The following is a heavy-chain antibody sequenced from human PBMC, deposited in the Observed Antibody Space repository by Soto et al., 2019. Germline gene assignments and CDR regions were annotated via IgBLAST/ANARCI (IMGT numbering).Heavy chain of an antibody. CDR1: GFTFSSYA. CDR3: TIVRVADSALDH. D-gene: IGHD3-10*02. CDR2: MSYDGSDT. Sequence: LRLACAASGFTFSSYAMHWVRQTPDKGLEWVAFMSYDGSDTFYADSLKGRFTISRDNSKNTLFLHMSNLRAEDTAMYYCTIVRVADSALDHWGQGTLVTVSS. J-gene: IGHJ4*02. V-gene: IGHV3-30*15.